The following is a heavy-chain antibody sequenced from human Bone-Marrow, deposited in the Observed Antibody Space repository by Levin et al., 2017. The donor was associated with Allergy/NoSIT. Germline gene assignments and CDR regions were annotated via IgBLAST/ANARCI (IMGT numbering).Heavy chain of an antibody. CDR3: AREQKVWNGPSPYYDFWSGYLMRSYYYGMDV. Sequence: GGSLRLSCAASGFTFSSYEMNWVRQAPGKGLEWVSYISSSGSTIYYADSVKGRFTISRDNAKNSLYLQMNSLRAEDTAVYYCAREQKVWNGPSPYYDFWSGYLMRSYYYGMDVWGQGTTVTVSS. CDR1: GFTFSSYE. CDR2: ISSSGSTI. V-gene: IGHV3-48*03. D-gene: IGHD3-3*01. J-gene: IGHJ6*02.